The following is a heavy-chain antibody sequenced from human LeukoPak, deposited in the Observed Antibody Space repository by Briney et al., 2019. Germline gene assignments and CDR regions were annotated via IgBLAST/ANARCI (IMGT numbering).Heavy chain of an antibody. Sequence: PGGSLRLSCAASGFTFSSYGMHWVRQAPGKGLEWVAFIRYDGSNKYYADSVKGRFTISRDNSKNTLYLQMNSLRAEDSAMYYCAKDRANYYGSGSYYTVNWFDPWGQGTLVTVSS. CDR1: GFTFSSYG. CDR3: AKDRANYYGSGSYYTVNWFDP. D-gene: IGHD3-10*01. J-gene: IGHJ5*02. V-gene: IGHV3-30*02. CDR2: IRYDGSNK.